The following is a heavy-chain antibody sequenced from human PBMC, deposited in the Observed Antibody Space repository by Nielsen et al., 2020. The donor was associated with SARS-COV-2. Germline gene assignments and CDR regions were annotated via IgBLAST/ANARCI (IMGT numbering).Heavy chain of an antibody. Sequence: KVSCKGFGFSFSYHWINWVRQMPGKGLEWMGRIDPSDSYTSYSPSFEGHVTISADKSVSTAYLHWSSLKASDSATYYCALDGSGEGLDVWGQGTTVTVSS. V-gene: IGHV5-10-1*01. J-gene: IGHJ6*02. D-gene: IGHD5-24*01. CDR2: IDPSDSYT. CDR1: GFSFSYHW. CDR3: ALDGSGEGLDV.